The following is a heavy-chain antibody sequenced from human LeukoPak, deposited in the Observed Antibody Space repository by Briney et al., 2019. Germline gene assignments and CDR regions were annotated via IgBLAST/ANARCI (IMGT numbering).Heavy chain of an antibody. CDR2: IYSSGST. CDR1: GASISAFH. Sequence: SETLSLTCTVSGASISAFHWTWFRQPAGKGLEWIGLIYSSGSTLFNPSLKSRVAMSVDLTKNQLSLKLTSVTAADTAMYYCAGKDGDYWGREPWSPSRQ. J-gene: IGHJ4*02. CDR3: AGKDGDY. V-gene: IGHV4-4*07.